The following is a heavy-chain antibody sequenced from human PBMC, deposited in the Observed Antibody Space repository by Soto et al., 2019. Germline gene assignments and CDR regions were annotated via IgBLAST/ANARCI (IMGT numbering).Heavy chain of an antibody. CDR3: ARDRWTAVYSYYYMDV. V-gene: IGHV3-48*01. CDR1: GFTFSSYN. CDR2: ISSSSSTI. J-gene: IGHJ6*03. Sequence: EVQLVESGGGLVQPGGSLRLSCAASGFTFSSYNMNWVRQAPGKGLDWVSYISSSSSTIYYVDSVKGRFTISRDNAKNSLYLQMNSLRAEDTAVYYCARDRWTAVYSYYYMDVWGKGTTVTVSS. D-gene: IGHD2-21*02.